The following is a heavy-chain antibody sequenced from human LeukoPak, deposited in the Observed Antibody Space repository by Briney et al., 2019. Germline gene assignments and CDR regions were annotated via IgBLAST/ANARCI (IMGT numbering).Heavy chain of an antibody. D-gene: IGHD5-18*01. J-gene: IGHJ4*02. Sequence: SQTLSLTCTVSGGSISSGDYYWSWIRQPPGKGLEWIGYIYYSGSTNDNPSLKSRVTISVDTSKNQFSLKLSSVTAADTAVYYCARRGYSYGSYYFDYWGQGTLVTVSS. CDR1: GGSISSGDYY. CDR3: ARRGYSYGSYYFDY. V-gene: IGHV4-30-4*01. CDR2: IYYSGST.